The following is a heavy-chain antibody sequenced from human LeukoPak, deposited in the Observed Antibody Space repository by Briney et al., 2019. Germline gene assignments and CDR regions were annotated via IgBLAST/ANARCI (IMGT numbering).Heavy chain of an antibody. J-gene: IGHJ4*02. V-gene: IGHV3-43*02. Sequence: GGSLRLSCAASGFTFDDYAIHWVRQAPGKGLEWVSLICGDGGNTYYAKSMKGRFTISRDNSKNTLYLQMNSLRSEDTAFYYCTKDVGSGSDYYFESWGQGTLVTVSS. CDR1: GFTFDDYA. CDR2: ICGDGGNT. CDR3: TKDVGSGSDYYFES. D-gene: IGHD1-26*01.